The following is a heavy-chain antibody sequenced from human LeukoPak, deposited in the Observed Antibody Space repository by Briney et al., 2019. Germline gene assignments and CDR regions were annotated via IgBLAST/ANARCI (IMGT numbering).Heavy chain of an antibody. CDR3: ARATPGSTVVTDAFDI. Sequence: SETLSLTCTVSGYSISSGYYWGWIRQPPGKGLEWIGSIYHSGSTYYNPSLKSRVTISVDTSKNQFSLKLSSVTAADTAVYYCARATPGSTVVTDAFDIWGQGTMVTVSS. CDR1: GYSISSGYY. CDR2: IYHSGST. J-gene: IGHJ3*02. D-gene: IGHD4-23*01. V-gene: IGHV4-38-2*02.